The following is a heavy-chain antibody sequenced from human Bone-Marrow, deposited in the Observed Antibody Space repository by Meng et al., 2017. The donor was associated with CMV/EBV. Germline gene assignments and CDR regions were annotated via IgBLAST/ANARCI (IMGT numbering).Heavy chain of an antibody. CDR1: GGTFSSYA. J-gene: IGHJ6*02. CDR2: IIPILGIA. CDR3: AREGGSYLYYYYYGMDV. D-gene: IGHD1-26*01. Sequence: SVKVYWKASGGTFSSYAISWVRQAPGQGLEWMGGIIPILGIANYAQKFQGRVTITADKSTSTVYMELSSLRSEDTAVYYCAREGGSYLYYYYYGMDVWGQGTTVTVSS. V-gene: IGHV1-69*10.